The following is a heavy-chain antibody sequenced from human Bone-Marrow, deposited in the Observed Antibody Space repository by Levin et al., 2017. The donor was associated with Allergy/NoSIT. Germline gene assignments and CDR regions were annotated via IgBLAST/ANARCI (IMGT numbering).Heavy chain of an antibody. J-gene: IGHJ4*02. CDR1: GASISNSAYS. CDR3: ARAYCTTGVCYRANYYFDY. V-gene: IGHV4-30-2*01. CDR2: IYHSGDT. D-gene: IGHD2-8*01. Sequence: SETLSLTCAVSGASISNSAYSWTWIRQPPGKGLEWIGYIYHSGDTFYNPSLESRVTISLDMSKNQFSLRLRSVTAADTAVYYCARAYCTTGVCYRANYYFDYWGQGTLVTVSS.